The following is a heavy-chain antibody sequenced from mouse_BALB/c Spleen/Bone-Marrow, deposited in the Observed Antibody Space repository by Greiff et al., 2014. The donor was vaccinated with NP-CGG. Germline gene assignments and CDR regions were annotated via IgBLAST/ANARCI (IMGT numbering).Heavy chain of an antibody. CDR2: ISSGGSYT. D-gene: IGHD2-4*01. Sequence: EVMLVESGGGLVKPGGSLKLSCAASGFTFSSYAMSWVRQTPEKRLEWVATISSGGSYTYYPDSVKGRFTISRDNAKNTLHLQMSSLRSEDTAMYYCARHGITRLLDYWGQGTTLTVSS. CDR1: GFTFSSYA. J-gene: IGHJ2*01. V-gene: IGHV5-9-1*01. CDR3: ARHGITRLLDY.